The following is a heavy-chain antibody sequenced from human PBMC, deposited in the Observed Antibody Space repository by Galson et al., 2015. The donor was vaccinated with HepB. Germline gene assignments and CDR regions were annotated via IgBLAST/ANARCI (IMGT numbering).Heavy chain of an antibody. CDR3: ARGPMGKTRAPLDY. CDR2: IWYDGSNK. J-gene: IGHJ4*02. Sequence: SLRLSCAASGFKFSIYGMEWVRQAPGKGLEWVAGIWYDGSNKKYADSVKGRFTISSDNSQNTLYLQINSLRVEETAVYDLARGPMGKTRAPLDYWGQGTLVTVSS. V-gene: IGHV3-33*08. CDR1: GFKFSIYG. D-gene: IGHD4-23*01.